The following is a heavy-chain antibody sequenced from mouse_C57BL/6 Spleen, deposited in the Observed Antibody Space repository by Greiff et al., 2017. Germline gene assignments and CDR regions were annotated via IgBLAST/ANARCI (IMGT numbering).Heavy chain of an antibody. V-gene: IGHV1-74*01. D-gene: IGHD2-4*01. J-gene: IGHJ4*01. CDR3: AIEEDYDALDYAMDY. CDR1: GYTFTSYW. Sequence: QVQLQQPGAELVKPGASVKVSCKASGYTFTSYWMHWVKQRPGQGLEWIGRIHPSDSDTNYNQKFKGKATLTVDKSSSTAYMQLSSLTSEDSAVYYCAIEEDYDALDYAMDYWGQGTSVTVSS. CDR2: IHPSDSDT.